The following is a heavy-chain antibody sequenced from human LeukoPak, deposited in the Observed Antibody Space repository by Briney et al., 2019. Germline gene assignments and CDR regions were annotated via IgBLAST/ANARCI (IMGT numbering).Heavy chain of an antibody. V-gene: IGHV4-30-2*01. CDR3: ARHQGWFGELLSGWFDP. D-gene: IGHD3-10*01. J-gene: IGHJ5*02. CDR2: IYHSGST. CDR1: GGSISSGGYY. Sequence: SQTLSLTCTVSGGSISSGGYYWSWIPQPPGKGLEWIGYIYHSGSTYYNPSLKSRVTISVDRSKNQFSLKLSSVTAADTAVYYCARHQGWFGELLSGWFDPWGQGTLVTVSS.